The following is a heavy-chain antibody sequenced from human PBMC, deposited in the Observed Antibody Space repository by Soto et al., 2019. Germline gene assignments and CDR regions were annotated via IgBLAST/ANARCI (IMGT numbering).Heavy chain of an antibody. J-gene: IGHJ4*02. CDR3: ARAPMVLTRSYFDS. V-gene: IGHV4-59*01. CDR1: DGFISNCY. CDR2: SYSSRNT. Sequence: AETLSLTCTVSDGFISNCYWSLIRQPLVRVLEWIGYSYSSRNTNYNPSRISRVSISVDTSQYQFSLNLTSVTAADTAVYYGARAPMVLTRSYFDSWGQGTPVTVSS. D-gene: IGHD3-22*01.